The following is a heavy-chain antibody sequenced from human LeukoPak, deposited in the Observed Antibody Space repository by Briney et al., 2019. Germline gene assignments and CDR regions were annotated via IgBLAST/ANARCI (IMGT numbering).Heavy chain of an antibody. CDR1: GFTFSHYG. V-gene: IGHV3-30*03. Sequence: KSGGSLRLSCAASGFTFSHYGIHWVRQAPGKGLEWVAVMSYDGNKEQYADSVKGRFIVSRNNSKNTLDLQMNSLRAEDTAVYYCARDPDSSSSYSYWGQGTLVTVSS. CDR2: MSYDGNKE. CDR3: ARDPDSSSSYSY. D-gene: IGHD6-6*01. J-gene: IGHJ4*02.